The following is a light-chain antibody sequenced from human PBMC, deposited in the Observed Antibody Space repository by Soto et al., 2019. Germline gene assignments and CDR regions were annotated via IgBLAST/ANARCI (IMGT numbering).Light chain of an antibody. Sequence: EFVLTQSPGTLSLSPGERATLSCRASQTVRNNYLAWYQQKPGQAPRLLIYDASSRATGIPDRFSGGWSGTDFTLTISRLEPEDFAVYYCQQYGSSPLTFGVGTKVDIK. CDR1: QTVRNNY. J-gene: IGKJ4*01. CDR3: QQYGSSPLT. V-gene: IGKV3-20*01. CDR2: DAS.